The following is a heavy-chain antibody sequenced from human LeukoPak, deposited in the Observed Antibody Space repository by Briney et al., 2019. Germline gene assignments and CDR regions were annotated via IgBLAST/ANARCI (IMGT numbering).Heavy chain of an antibody. Sequence: GTSLRLSCAASGFTFSSYSMNWVRQAPGKGLEWVSCISSSSSNYIYYADSVKGRFTISRDNAKNSLYLQMNSLRAEDTAVYYCARGGAAGGIDAFDIWGQGTMVTVSS. CDR3: ARGGAAGGIDAFDI. J-gene: IGHJ3*02. V-gene: IGHV3-21*01. CDR1: GFTFSSYS. CDR2: ISSSSSNYI. D-gene: IGHD6-13*01.